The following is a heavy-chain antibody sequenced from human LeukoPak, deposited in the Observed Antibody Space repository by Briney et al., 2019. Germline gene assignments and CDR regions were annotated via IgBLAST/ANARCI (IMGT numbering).Heavy chain of an antibody. Sequence: GGSLRRSCAASAFTFRNFWRSWDRTAPGRGLEWLANIHQEGNEKSHVESVKGPFTISRDNPKSSLFLQMNGLRAEDTAVYSCARGDAFSGDHWGQGTLVTVSS. V-gene: IGHV3-7*04. CDR2: IHQEGNEK. CDR3: ARGDAFSGDH. J-gene: IGHJ4*02. CDR1: AFTFRNFW.